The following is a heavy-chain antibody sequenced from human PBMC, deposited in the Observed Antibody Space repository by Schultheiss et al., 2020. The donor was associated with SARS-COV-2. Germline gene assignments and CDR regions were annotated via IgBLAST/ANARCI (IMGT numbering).Heavy chain of an antibody. V-gene: IGHV3-11*06. CDR3: AKDSGITIFGVVYGAFDI. J-gene: IGHJ3*02. CDR1: GFTFSDYY. CDR2: ISSSSSYI. Sequence: GGSLRLSCAASGFTFSDYYMSWIRQAPGKGLEWVSYISSSSSYIYYADSVKGRFTISRDNAKNSLYLQMNSLRAEDTAVYYCAKDSGITIFGVVYGAFDIWGQGTMVTVSS. D-gene: IGHD3-3*01.